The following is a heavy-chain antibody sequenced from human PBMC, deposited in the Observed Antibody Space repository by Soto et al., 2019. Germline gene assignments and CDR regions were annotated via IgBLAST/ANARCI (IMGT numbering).Heavy chain of an antibody. Sequence: SETLSLTCTVSGGSISSSSYYWGWIRQPPGKGLEWIGSIYYSGSTYYNPSLKSRVTISVDTSKNQFSLKLSSVTAADTAVYYCARLAYCGGDCFVPPIYSSYYGMDVRGQGTTVT. CDR1: GGSISSSSYY. J-gene: IGHJ6*02. V-gene: IGHV4-39*01. D-gene: IGHD2-21*02. CDR3: ARLAYCGGDCFVPPIYSSYYGMDV. CDR2: IYYSGST.